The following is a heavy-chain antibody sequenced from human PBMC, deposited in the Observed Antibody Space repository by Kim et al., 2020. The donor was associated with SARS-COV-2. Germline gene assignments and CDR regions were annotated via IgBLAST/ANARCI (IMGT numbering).Heavy chain of an antibody. CDR2: VNNGGNA. V-gene: IGHV3-23*01. J-gene: IGHJ4*02. CDR3: AKDHPSSGWPAFDS. Sequence: GGSLRLSCAASGFTFSSRAMSWFRQAPGKGPEWVASVNNGGNAYYADSVKGRFTVSRDITRDTLYLQMTSLRAEDTALYFCAKDHPSSGWPAFDSWGQGT. CDR1: GFTFSSRA. D-gene: IGHD6-19*01.